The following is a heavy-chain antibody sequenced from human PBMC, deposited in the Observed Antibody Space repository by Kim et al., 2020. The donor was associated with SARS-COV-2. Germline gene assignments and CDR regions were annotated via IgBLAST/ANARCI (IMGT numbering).Heavy chain of an antibody. Sequence: GGSLRLSCAASGFTFSSYGMHWVRQAPGKGLEWVAVISYDGSNKYYADSVKGRFTISRDNSKNTLYLQMNSLRAEDTAVYYCAKDGGGGILEEPAAMYF. CDR2: ISYDGSNK. J-gene: IGHJ4*01. CDR3: AKDGGGGILEEPAAMYF. V-gene: IGHV3-30*18. CDR1: GFTFSSYG. D-gene: IGHD2-2*01.